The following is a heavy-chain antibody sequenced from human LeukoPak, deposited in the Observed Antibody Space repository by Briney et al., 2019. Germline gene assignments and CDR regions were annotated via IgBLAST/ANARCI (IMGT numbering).Heavy chain of an antibody. J-gene: IGHJ4*02. D-gene: IGHD3-3*01. CDR1: GYTFTGYY. CDR3: ARVPHYDFWSGYYLY. Sequence: ASVKVSCKASGYTFTGYYMHWVRQAPGQGLEWIGWINPNSGGTNYAQKFQGRVTMTRDTSISTAYMELSRLRSDDTAVYYCARVPHYDFWSGYYLYWGQGTLVTVSS. CDR2: INPNSGGT. V-gene: IGHV1-2*02.